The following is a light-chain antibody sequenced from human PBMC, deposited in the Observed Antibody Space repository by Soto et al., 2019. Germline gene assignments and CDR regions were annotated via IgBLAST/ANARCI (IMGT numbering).Light chain of an antibody. CDR1: LPISNY. CDR2: AAS. Sequence: QVTLSPSPLSLTKLNIPTITFRASLPISNYLGWYQKKPGKIPNLLIYAASTLQGGAPSRFSGSGSGTDFTLTISSLQPDDVAAYYCQKYKSDPLSFG. CDR3: QKYKSDPLS. V-gene: IGKV1-27*01. J-gene: IGKJ2*03.